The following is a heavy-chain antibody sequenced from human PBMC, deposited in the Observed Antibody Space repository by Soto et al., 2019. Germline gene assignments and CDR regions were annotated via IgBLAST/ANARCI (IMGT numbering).Heavy chain of an antibody. CDR2: MNPNSGNT. CDR1: GYTFTSYD. J-gene: IGHJ6*02. CDR3: ARGHFDWLLSYYGTDV. V-gene: IGHV1-8*01. Sequence: ASVKVSCKASGYTFTSYDINWVRQATGQGLEWMGWMNPNSGNTGYAQKFQGRVTMTRNTSISTAYMELSSLRSEDTAVYYCARGHFDWLLSYYGTDVWGQGTTVTVSS. D-gene: IGHD3-9*01.